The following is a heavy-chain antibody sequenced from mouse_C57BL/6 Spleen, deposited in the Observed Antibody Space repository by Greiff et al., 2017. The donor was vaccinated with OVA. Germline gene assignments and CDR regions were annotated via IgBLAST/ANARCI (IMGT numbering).Heavy chain of an antibody. CDR1: GYAFSSYW. CDR2: IYPGDGDT. CDR3: ARRGDDYAMDY. V-gene: IGHV1-80*01. Sequence: VQLQQSGAELVKPGASVKISCKASGYAFSSYWMNWVKQRPGKGLEWIGQIYPGDGDTNYNGKFKGKATLTADKSSSTAYMQLSSLTSEDSAVYFCARRGDDYAMDYWGQGTSVTVSS. J-gene: IGHJ4*01.